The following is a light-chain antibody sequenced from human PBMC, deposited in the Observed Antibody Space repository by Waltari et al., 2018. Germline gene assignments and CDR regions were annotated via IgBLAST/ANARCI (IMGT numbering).Light chain of an antibody. V-gene: IGLV2-14*03. J-gene: IGLJ1*01. CDR1: SSDVGGYNY. CDR3: SSYTSSSTLYV. Sequence: QSALTQPASVSGSPGQSITISCTGTSSDVGGYNYVSWYQQPPGRAPKLMIYDVNKRPSGVSNRFSGSKSGNTASLTISGLQAEDESDYYCSSYTSSSTLYVFGTGTKVTVL. CDR2: DVN.